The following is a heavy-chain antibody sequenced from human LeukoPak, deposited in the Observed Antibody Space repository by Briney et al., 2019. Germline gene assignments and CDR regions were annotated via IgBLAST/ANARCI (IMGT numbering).Heavy chain of an antibody. V-gene: IGHV4-34*01. CDR3: ARGPYYYYYGMDV. CDR1: GGSFSGYY. J-gene: IGHJ6*02. Sequence: SETLSLTCAVYGGSFSGYYWSWIRQPPGKGLEWIGEINHSGSTNYNPSLKSRVTISVDTSKNQFSLKLSSVTAADTAVYYCARGPYYYYYGMDVWGQGTTVTVSS. CDR2: INHSGST.